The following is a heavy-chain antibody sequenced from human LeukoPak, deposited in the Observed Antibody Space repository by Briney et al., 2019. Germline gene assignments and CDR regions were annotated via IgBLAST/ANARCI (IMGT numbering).Heavy chain of an antibody. CDR3: ARGPRTSSKASNYYYYYYMDV. CDR2: IIPIFGTT. J-gene: IGHJ6*03. Sequence: GASVKVSCKASGGTFSSYAISWVRQAPGQGLEWMGGIIPIFGTTNYAQKFQGRVTITTDESTSTAYMELSSLRSEDTAVYYCARGPRTSSKASNYYYYYYMDVWGKGTTVTVSS. CDR1: GGTFSSYA. V-gene: IGHV1-69*05. D-gene: IGHD4-11*01.